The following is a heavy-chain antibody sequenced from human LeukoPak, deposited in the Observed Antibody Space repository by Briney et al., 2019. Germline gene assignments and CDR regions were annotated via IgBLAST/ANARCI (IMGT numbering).Heavy chain of an antibody. CDR2: ISYDGSNK. J-gene: IGHJ4*02. V-gene: IGHV3-30*18. D-gene: IGHD3-9*01. CDR1: GFTFSSYG. CDR3: AKDLSRYFDWLSYFDY. Sequence: PGGSLRLSCAASGFTFSSYGMHWVRQAPGKGLEWVAVISYDGSNKYYADSVKGRFTISRDNSKNTLYLQMNSLRAEDTAVYYRAKDLSRYFDWLSYFDYWGQGTLVTVSS.